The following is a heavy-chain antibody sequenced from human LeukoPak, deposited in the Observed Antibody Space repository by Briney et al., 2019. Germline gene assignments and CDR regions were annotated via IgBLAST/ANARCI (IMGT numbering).Heavy chain of an antibody. J-gene: IGHJ6*02. Sequence: ASVKVSCKASGYTFTSYGISWVRQAPGQGLEWMGWISAYNGNTNYAQKLQGRVTMTTDTSTSTAYMELRSLRSDDTAVYYCARDGFGGSSRQPRYYYYYYGMDVWGQGTTVTVSS. V-gene: IGHV1-18*01. CDR3: ARDGFGGSSRQPRYYYYYYGMDV. CDR2: ISAYNGNT. CDR1: GYTFTSYG. D-gene: IGHD1-26*01.